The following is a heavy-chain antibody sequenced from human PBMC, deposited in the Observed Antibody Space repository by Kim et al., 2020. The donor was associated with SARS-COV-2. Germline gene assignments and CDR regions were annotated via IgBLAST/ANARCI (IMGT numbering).Heavy chain of an antibody. CDR2: VYKSGAN. CDR1: GGSIDNDNYF. D-gene: IGHD3-10*01. Sequence: SETLSLTCTVSGGSIDNDNYFWGWVRQPPGKGLEWIGSVYKSGANYYKPSLKRRLTVYADTSKKKFSLRLTTVTAADTAVYDCVRGWVCPSGYGMDVGGQGTTVSVSS. V-gene: IGHV4-39*07. CDR3: VRGWVCPSGYGMDV. J-gene: IGHJ6*02.